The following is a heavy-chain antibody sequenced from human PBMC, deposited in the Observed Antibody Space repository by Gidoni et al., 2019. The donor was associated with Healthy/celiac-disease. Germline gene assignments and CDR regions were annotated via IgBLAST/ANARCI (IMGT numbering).Heavy chain of an antibody. D-gene: IGHD6-13*01. J-gene: IGHJ4*02. CDR3: AKEGSWYDPIFDY. CDR1: GAHFSSYA. V-gene: IGHV3-23*01. Sequence: EVEPLEAGGGFVQPGGGPRLPCAAPGAHFSSYAMSWVRQAPGKGLEWVSAISGSGGSTYYADSVKGRFTISRDNSKNTLYLQMNSLRAEDTAVYYCAKEGSWYDPIFDYWGQGTLVTVSS. CDR2: ISGSGGST.